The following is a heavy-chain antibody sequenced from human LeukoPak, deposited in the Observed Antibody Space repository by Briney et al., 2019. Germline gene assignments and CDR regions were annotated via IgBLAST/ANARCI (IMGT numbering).Heavy chain of an antibody. D-gene: IGHD3-16*02. CDR2: IYYSGST. V-gene: IGHV4-59*01. Sequence: SETLSLTCTVSGGSISSYYWSWIRQPPGKGLEWIGYIYYSGSTNYNPSLKSRVTISVDTSKNQFSLKLSSVTAADTAVYYCARVASPDYDYVWGSYRPPNWFDPWGQGTLVTVSS. J-gene: IGHJ5*02. CDR1: GGSISSYY. CDR3: ARVASPDYDYVWGSYRPPNWFDP.